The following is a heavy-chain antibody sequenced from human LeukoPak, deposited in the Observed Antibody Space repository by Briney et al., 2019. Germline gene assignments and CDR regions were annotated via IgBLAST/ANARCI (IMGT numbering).Heavy chain of an antibody. Sequence: GGSLRLSCAASRFTLSSYGMHWVRQAPGKGLEWVAVIWNDGSNQYYADSVKGRFTISRDNSRDTLYLQLDSPRAEDTAVYYCARGTGHDYLDAFDIWGQGTMVTVSS. CDR3: ARGTGHDYLDAFDI. CDR2: IWNDGSNQ. V-gene: IGHV3-33*01. CDR1: RFTLSSYG. J-gene: IGHJ3*02. D-gene: IGHD4-11*01.